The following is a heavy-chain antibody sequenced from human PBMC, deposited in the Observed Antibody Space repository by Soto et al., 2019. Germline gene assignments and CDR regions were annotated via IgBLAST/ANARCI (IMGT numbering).Heavy chain of an antibody. Sequence: PGGSLRLSCAAPSAFRFSSYSMSWVRQTPGKGLEWVSAITGSGDKTYYADSVEGRFTISRDNSKDTHYLQMSSLRAEDTAIDYWATMRGFFEFWGQGTLVTVSS. CDR3: ATMRGFFEF. J-gene: IGHJ4*02. D-gene: IGHD3-22*01. V-gene: IGHV3-23*01. CDR2: ITGSGDKT. CDR1: AFRFSSYS.